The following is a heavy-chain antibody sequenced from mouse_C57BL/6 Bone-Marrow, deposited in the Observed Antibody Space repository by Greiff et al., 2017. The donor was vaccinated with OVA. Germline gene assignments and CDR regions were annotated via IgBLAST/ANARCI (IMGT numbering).Heavy chain of an antibody. CDR3: ARDGGFIDY. V-gene: IGHV5-16*01. J-gene: IGHJ2*01. D-gene: IGHD1-2*01. CDR1: GFTFSDYY. CDR2: INYDGSST. Sequence: EVKVVESEGGLVQPGSSMKLSCTASGFTFSDYYMAWVRQVPEKGLEWVANINYDGSSTYYLDSLKSRFIISRDNAKNILYLQMSSLKSEDTATYYCARDGGFIDYWGQGTTLTVSS.